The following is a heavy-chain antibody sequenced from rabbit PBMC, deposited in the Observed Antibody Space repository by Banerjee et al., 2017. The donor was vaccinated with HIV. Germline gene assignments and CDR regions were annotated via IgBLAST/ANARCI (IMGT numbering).Heavy chain of an antibody. CDR2: IGTGGGST. J-gene: IGHJ4*01. CDR1: GFDLSSYYY. D-gene: IGHD4-1*01. CDR3: ARGVSTSGRGYGL. V-gene: IGHV1S45*01. Sequence: QEQLEESGGDLVKPEGSLTLTCTASGFDLSSYYYMCWVRQAPGKGLEWIACIGTGGGSTWYASWVNGRFTIAKTSSTTVTLQMTSLTAADTSTYFCARGVSTSGRGYGLWGPGTLVT.